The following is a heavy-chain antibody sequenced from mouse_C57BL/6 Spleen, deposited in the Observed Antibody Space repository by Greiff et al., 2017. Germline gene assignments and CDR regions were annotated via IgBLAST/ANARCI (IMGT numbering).Heavy chain of an antibody. CDR3: ARTYYGNYGRDAMDY. J-gene: IGHJ4*01. Sequence: EVKLMESGGGLVKPGGSLKLSCAASGFTFSDYGMHWVRQAPEKGLEWVAYISSGSSTIYYADTVKGRFTISRDNAKNTLFLQMTSLRSEDTAMYYCARTYYGNYGRDAMDYWGQGTSVTVSS. CDR2: ISSGSSTI. CDR1: GFTFSDYG. D-gene: IGHD2-10*01. V-gene: IGHV5-17*01.